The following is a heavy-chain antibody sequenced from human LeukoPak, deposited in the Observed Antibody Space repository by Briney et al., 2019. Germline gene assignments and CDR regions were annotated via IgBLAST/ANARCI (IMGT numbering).Heavy chain of an antibody. CDR3: AKYRGFGDSYDS. CDR2: IGGSGGST. J-gene: IGHJ4*02. Sequence: GGSLRLSCAASGFTFSSYAMSWVPPAPGKGLEWVSSIGGSGGSTYYADSVKGRSTISRDTSKNTLYLQMNSLRAEDTAVYYCAKYRGFGDSYDSWGQGTLVTVSP. D-gene: IGHD3-10*01. CDR1: GFTFSSYA. V-gene: IGHV3-23*01.